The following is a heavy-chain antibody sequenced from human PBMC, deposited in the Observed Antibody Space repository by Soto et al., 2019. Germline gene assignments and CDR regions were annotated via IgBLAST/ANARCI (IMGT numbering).Heavy chain of an antibody. D-gene: IGHD2-2*01. CDR3: AKAIFCSSASCYGDLLDY. CDR2: ISYDGSNT. CDR1: GFTFSSYG. V-gene: IGHV3-30*18. J-gene: IGHJ4*02. Sequence: QVQLVESGGGVVQPGRSLRLSCAASGFTFSSYGMHWVRQAPGKGLEWVAVISYDGSNTYYADSVKGRFTISRDNSKNTLYLQMNSLRAEDTAVYYCAKAIFCSSASCYGDLLDYWGQGTLVTVSS.